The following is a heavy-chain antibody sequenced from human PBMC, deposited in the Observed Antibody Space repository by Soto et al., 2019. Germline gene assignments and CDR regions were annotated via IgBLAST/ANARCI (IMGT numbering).Heavy chain of an antibody. CDR1: GFTFSSYA. V-gene: IGHV3-23*01. Sequence: EVQLLESGGGLVQPGGSLRLSCAASGFTFSSYAMSWVRQAPGKGLEWVSAISGSGGSTYYGDSVKGRFTISRDNSKNTLYLQMNSLRAEDTAVYYCAKDVGYCSSTSCSYYGMDVWGQGTTVTVSS. CDR2: ISGSGGST. J-gene: IGHJ6*02. CDR3: AKDVGYCSSTSCSYYGMDV. D-gene: IGHD2-2*01.